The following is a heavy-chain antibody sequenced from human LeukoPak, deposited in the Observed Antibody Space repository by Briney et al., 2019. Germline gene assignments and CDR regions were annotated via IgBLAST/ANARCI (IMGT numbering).Heavy chain of an antibody. J-gene: IGHJ4*02. V-gene: IGHV3-30*02. CDR3: AKTNSYGFIDY. CDR2: IRYDGSNK. D-gene: IGHD5-18*01. CDR1: GFTFSSYG. Sequence: PGGSLRLSCAASGFTFSSYGMHWVRQAPGKGLEWVAFIRYDGSNKYYADSMKGRFTISRDNSKNTLYLQMNSLRAEDTAVYYCAKTNSYGFIDYWGQGTLVTVSS.